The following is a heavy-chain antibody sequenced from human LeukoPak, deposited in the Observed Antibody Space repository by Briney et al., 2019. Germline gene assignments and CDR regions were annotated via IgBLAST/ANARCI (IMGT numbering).Heavy chain of an antibody. J-gene: IGHJ4*02. CDR3: AKDGSRSRGYFDY. V-gene: IGHV3-30*02. D-gene: IGHD2-15*01. Sequence: GGSLRLSCAASGFTFSSYGMHWVRQAPGKGLEWMAFIRYDGNNKYYADSVKGRFTISRDNSKNTLYLQMNSLRAEDTAVYYCAKDGSRSRGYFDYWGQGTLVTVSS. CDR1: GFTFSSYG. CDR2: IRYDGNNK.